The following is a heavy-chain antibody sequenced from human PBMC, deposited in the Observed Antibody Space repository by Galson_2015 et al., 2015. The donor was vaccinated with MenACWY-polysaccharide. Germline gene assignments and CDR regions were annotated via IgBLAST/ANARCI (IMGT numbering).Heavy chain of an antibody. CDR3: AREGDTYRSGRYGS. V-gene: IGHV3-30*03. D-gene: IGHD6-13*01. Sequence: SLRLSCAASGVTFSNYGIHWVRQAPGKGLEWVAVISYDGGTKYYADCVKGRFTISRDKSRNTLYLQMDSLRPEDTAVYFCAREGDTYRSGRYGSWGRGTLVTVSS. J-gene: IGHJ4*02. CDR1: GVTFSNYG. CDR2: ISYDGGTK.